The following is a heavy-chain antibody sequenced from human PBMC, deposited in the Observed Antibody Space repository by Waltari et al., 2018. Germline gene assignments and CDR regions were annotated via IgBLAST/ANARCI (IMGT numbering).Heavy chain of an antibody. J-gene: IGHJ5*02. D-gene: IGHD3-3*01. Sequence: QVEMQESGPGLVKPSETLSITCTVSGGSVPGATWIWVRQPAGKGLEWIGRIVASGGTDYNPSFKSRVTMSVDTSKNEFSLRLTSVTAADTAVYYCARGNYGLFSGHYSDLWGRGTRVTVSS. CDR3: ARGNYGLFSGHYSDL. CDR1: GGSVPGAT. CDR2: IVASGGT. V-gene: IGHV4-4*07.